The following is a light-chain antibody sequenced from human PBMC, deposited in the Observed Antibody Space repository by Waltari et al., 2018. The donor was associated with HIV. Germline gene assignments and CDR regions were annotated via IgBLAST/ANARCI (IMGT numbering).Light chain of an antibody. V-gene: IGKV3-11*01. Sequence: IVLTQSPATLSLSPGERATLSCRASQSVSSYLAWYQQKPGQAPRLLIYDASNRATGIPARFSGSGSGTDFTLTISSLEPEDFALYYCQHRSNWPRGTFGQGTKVEIK. CDR2: DAS. CDR3: QHRSNWPRGT. J-gene: IGKJ1*01. CDR1: QSVSSY.